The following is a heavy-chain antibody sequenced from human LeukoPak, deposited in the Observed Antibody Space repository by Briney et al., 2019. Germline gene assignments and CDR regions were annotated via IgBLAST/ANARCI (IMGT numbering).Heavy chain of an antibody. CDR2: ISGSGGST. Sequence: PGGSLRLSCAASGFTFSSYAMSWVRQAPGKGLEWVSAISGSGGSTYYADSVKGRFTISRDNSKNTLYLQMNSLRAEDTAVYYCARDPDVYFDWYWDYWGQGTLVTVSS. CDR3: ARDPDVYFDWYWDY. CDR1: GFTFSSYA. D-gene: IGHD3-9*01. V-gene: IGHV3-23*01. J-gene: IGHJ4*02.